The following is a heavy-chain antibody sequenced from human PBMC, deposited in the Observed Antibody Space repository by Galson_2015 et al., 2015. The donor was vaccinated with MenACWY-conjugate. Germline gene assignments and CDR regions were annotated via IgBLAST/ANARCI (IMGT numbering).Heavy chain of an antibody. Sequence: SLRLSCAGSASTFTNAYMSWVRQAPGKGLEWVGRIKSPTDGGKTDYAAPVKGRFTISRDDSKNTLYLQMSSLKIEDTAVYYCTTHKPDSWGGLLFHFYMDVWGKGTTVTVSS. CDR1: ASTFTNAY. CDR2: IKSPTDGGKT. CDR3: TTHKPDSWGGLLFHFYMDV. J-gene: IGHJ6*03. V-gene: IGHV3-15*01. D-gene: IGHD2-21*01.